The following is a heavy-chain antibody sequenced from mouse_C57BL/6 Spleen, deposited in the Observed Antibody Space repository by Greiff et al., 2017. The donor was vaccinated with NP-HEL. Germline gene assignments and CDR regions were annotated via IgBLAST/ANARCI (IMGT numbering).Heavy chain of an antibody. CDR3: ASRAYYSNYEGYFGY. J-gene: IGHJ2*01. V-gene: IGHV1-82*01. Sequence: VQLQQSGPELVKPGASVKISCKASGYAFSSSWMNWVKQRPGKGLEWIGRIYPGDGDTNYNGKFKGKATLTADKSSSTAYMQLSSLTSEDSAVYFCASRAYYSNYEGYFGYWGKSTTLTVSS. CDR1: GYAFSSSW. CDR2: IYPGDGDT. D-gene: IGHD2-5*01.